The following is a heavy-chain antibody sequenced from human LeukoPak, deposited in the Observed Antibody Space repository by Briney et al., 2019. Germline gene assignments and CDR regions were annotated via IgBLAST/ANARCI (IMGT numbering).Heavy chain of an antibody. V-gene: IGHV1-69*05. D-gene: IGHD4-11*01. CDR2: IIPIFGTA. CDR1: GGTFSSYA. J-gene: IGHJ3*02. CDR3: ARDGGSMTTVTTDAFDI. Sequence: KVSCKASGGTFSSYAISWVRQAPGQGLEWMGGIIPIFGTANYAQKFQGRVTITTDESTSTAYMELSSLRSEDTAVYYCARDGGSMTTVTTDAFDIWGQGTMVTVSS.